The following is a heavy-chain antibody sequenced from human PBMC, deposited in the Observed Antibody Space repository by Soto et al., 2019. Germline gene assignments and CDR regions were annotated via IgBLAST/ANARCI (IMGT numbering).Heavy chain of an antibody. V-gene: IGHV1-69*13. CDR3: ARRVVVVAATSRYYYGMDV. CDR1: GGTFSSYA. J-gene: IGHJ6*02. Sequence: SVKVSCKAPGGTFSSYAISWVRQAPAQGLEWMGGIIPIFGTANYAQKFQGRVTITADESTSTAYMELSSLRSEDTAVYYCARRVVVVAATSRYYYGMDVWGQGTTVTVSS. CDR2: IIPIFGTA. D-gene: IGHD2-15*01.